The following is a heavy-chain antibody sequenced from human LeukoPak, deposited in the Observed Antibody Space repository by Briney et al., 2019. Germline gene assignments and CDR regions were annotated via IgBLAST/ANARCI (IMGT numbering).Heavy chain of an antibody. CDR2: IYYSGNT. J-gene: IGHJ4*02. CDR3: TRRSYGSGLVY. CDR1: GGSISSGIYY. V-gene: IGHV4-39*01. Sequence: PSETLSLTCTVSGGSISSGIYYWGWIRQPPGKGLEWIGSIYYSGNTYYNPSLKSRVTISVDTSKNQLSLKLTSVTAADTAVYYCTRRSYGSGLVYWGQGTLVTVSS. D-gene: IGHD6-25*01.